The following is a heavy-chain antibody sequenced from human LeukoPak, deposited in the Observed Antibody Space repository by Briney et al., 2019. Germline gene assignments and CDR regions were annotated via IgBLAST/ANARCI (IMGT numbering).Heavy chain of an antibody. J-gene: IGHJ4*02. CDR3: ARNEIAVAGMVTKSFDY. CDR1: VYTFTIYG. D-gene: IGHD6-19*01. V-gene: IGHV1-18*01. Sequence: ASVTVSFKASVYTFTIYGISWVRQAPGQGLEWMGWISAYNGNTNYAQKLQGRVTMTTDTSTSTAYMELRSLRSDDTAVYYCARNEIAVAGMVTKSFDYWGQGTLVTVSS. CDR2: ISAYNGNT.